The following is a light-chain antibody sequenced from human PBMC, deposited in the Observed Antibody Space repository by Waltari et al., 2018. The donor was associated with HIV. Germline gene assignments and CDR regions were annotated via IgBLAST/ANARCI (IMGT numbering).Light chain of an antibody. Sequence: DFQMTQSPATLSASVGNRVTIPCRASQSISSWLAWYQQKPGKAPKVLIYTASSLRSGVPSRFSGSGSGTEFTLTISSLQPADFATYYCQQYDSYPLTFGGGTKVE. CDR1: QSISSW. V-gene: IGKV1-5*03. J-gene: IGKJ4*01. CDR2: TAS. CDR3: QQYDSYPLT.